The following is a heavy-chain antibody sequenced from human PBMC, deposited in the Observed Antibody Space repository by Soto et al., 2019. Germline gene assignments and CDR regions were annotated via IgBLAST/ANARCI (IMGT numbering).Heavy chain of an antibody. J-gene: IGHJ3*02. D-gene: IGHD4-17*01. CDR2: MNPNSGNT. CDR1: GYTFTSYD. V-gene: IGHV1-8*01. Sequence: QVQLVQSGAEVKKPGASVRVSCKASGYTFTSYDINWVRQATGQGLEWMGWMNPNSGNTGYAQKFQGRVTMTRNTSISTAYMELSSLRSEDTAVYYCARGGSFSGDYVGAFDIWGQGTMVTVSS. CDR3: ARGGSFSGDYVGAFDI.